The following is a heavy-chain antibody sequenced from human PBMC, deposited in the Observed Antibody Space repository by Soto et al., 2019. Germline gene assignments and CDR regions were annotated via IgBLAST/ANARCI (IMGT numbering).Heavy chain of an antibody. Sequence: VHLVQSGDEVKKPGASVKVSCKASGYTFSDFGITWVRQAPGQGLEWMGWISGKNGNTNYAQKIQGRVTMTADTSTSTAYMEMRALTSDDTGIYYCARGDYYEATGTFEYWGQGTPVTVSS. CDR3: ARGDYYEATGTFEY. J-gene: IGHJ4*02. V-gene: IGHV1-18*04. CDR1: GYTFSDFG. D-gene: IGHD4-17*01. CDR2: ISGKNGNT.